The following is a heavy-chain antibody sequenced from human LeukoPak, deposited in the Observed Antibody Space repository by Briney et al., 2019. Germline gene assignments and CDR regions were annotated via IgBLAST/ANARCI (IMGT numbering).Heavy chain of an antibody. CDR3: ATNGVAGSNWFDP. D-gene: IGHD6-19*01. Sequence: PSETLSLTCTVSGGSISSSIYYWGWIRLPPGKGLEWIGSIYYGGSTFCNPSLKSRVTISVDTSKNQFSLRLSSVTAADTSMYYCATNGVAGSNWFDPWGQGTLVTVSS. CDR1: GGSISSSIYY. J-gene: IGHJ5*02. CDR2: IYYGGST. V-gene: IGHV4-39*01.